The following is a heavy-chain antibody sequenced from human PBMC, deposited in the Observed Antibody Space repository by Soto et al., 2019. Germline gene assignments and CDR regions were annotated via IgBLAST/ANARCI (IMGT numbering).Heavy chain of an antibody. D-gene: IGHD5-18*01. CDR3: ARGAMANFDY. V-gene: IGHV1-69*13. J-gene: IGHJ4*02. CDR1: GGTFGSQG. CDR2: FIAMLGTP. Sequence: SVKVSCKASGGTFGSQGIAWVRQAPGQGLEWMGGFIAMLGTPTYAKKVQGRATITADESLTSSYLELRSLRSEDTGVYFCARGAMANFDYWGQGTVVTVS.